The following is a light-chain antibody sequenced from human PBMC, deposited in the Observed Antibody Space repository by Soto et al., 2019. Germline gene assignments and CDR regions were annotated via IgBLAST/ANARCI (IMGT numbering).Light chain of an antibody. CDR1: QSISSY. Sequence: DIQMTQSPSSLSASVGDRVTITSRASQSISSYLNWYQQKPGKAPKLLIYAASSLQSGVPSRFSGSGSGTDFTLTISSLQPEDFATYYCQQSYSNPGTFGQGTKVDIK. V-gene: IGKV1-39*01. CDR2: AAS. J-gene: IGKJ1*01. CDR3: QQSYSNPGT.